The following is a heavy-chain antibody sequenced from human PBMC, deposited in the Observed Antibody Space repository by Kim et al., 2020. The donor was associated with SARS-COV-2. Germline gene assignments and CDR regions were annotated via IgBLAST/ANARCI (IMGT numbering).Heavy chain of an antibody. J-gene: IGHJ3*02. CDR3: ARGGYQPTTPHAFDI. Sequence: PSLKSRVTISVDTSKNQFSRKLSSVTAADTAVYYCARGGYQPTTPHAFDIWGQGTMVTVSS. V-gene: IGHV4-34*01. D-gene: IGHD2-2*01.